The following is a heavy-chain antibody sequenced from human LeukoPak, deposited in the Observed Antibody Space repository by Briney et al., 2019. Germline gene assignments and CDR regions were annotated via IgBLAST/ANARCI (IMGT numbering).Heavy chain of an antibody. CDR3: VRGGCSSTSCLDY. V-gene: IGHV3-53*01. Sequence: PGGSLRLSCAASGFIVSSNYMSWVRQAPGKGLEWVSVIYSGGSTYYADSVKGRFTISRDNSKNTLYLQMSRLRAEDTAVYTCVRGGCSSTSCLDYWGQGTLVTVSS. D-gene: IGHD2-2*01. CDR1: GFIVSSNY. CDR2: IYSGGST. J-gene: IGHJ4*02.